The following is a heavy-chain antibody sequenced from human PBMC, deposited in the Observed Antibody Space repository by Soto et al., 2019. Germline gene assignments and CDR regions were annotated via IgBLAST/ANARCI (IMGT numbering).Heavy chain of an antibody. CDR2: IYLGDSDT. J-gene: IGHJ4*02. Sequence: GESLKISCNGSGYSFSSYSIAWVRQMPGKGLEWMGIIYLGDSDTGYSPSFQGHVTISADESISTAYLQWSSLKASDTAMYYCASRAYQPLLSDYFAFWGQGT. CDR3: ASRAYQPLLSDYFAF. CDR1: GYSFSSYS. D-gene: IGHD2-2*01. V-gene: IGHV5-51*01.